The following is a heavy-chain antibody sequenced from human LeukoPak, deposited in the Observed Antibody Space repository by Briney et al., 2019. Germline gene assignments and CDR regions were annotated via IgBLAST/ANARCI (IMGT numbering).Heavy chain of an antibody. D-gene: IGHD3-16*01. Sequence: GGSLRLSCAASGFTFSSYSMNWVRQAPGKGLEWVANIKGDGSEKFYVDSVKGRFTISRDNAKSSLYLQMNSLRADDMAVYYCARVLGMGWFDPWGQGTLVTVSS. CDR2: IKGDGSEK. CDR3: ARVLGMGWFDP. J-gene: IGHJ5*02. CDR1: GFTFSSYS. V-gene: IGHV3-7*01.